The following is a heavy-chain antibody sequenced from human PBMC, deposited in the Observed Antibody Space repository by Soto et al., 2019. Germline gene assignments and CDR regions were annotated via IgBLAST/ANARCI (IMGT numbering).Heavy chain of an antibody. Sequence: PSETLSRTGAVSGGSFTSNNWWTWVRQPPGQGLEWIGEIYRTGSTNYNPSLKSRVTISLDKSENQFSLKVTSLTAADTAVYYCASRDPGTSVDYWGQGTLVTVSS. CDR3: ASRDPGTSVDY. CDR1: GGSFTSNNW. D-gene: IGHD1-7*01. J-gene: IGHJ4*02. CDR2: IYRTGST. V-gene: IGHV4-4*02.